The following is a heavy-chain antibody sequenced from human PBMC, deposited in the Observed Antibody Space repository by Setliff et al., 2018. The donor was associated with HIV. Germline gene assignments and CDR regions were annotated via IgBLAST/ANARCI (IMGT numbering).Heavy chain of an antibody. CDR3: AHNHLAVAGSHYFDY. J-gene: IGHJ4*02. Sequence: ESGPTLVNPTKTLTLTWTFSGFSLSTNGVGVGWIRQPPGKALEWLALIYWDADKRYSPSLKNRLTITKDTLKNQVLLTMTNMDPLDTATYYCAHNHLAVAGSHYFDYWGQGTLVTVSS. V-gene: IGHV2-5*02. D-gene: IGHD6-19*01. CDR2: IYWDADK. CDR1: GFSLSTNGVG.